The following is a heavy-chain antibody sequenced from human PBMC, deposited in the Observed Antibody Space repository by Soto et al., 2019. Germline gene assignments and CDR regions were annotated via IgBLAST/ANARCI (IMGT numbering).Heavy chain of an antibody. V-gene: IGHV4-4*02. D-gene: IGHD6-13*01. J-gene: IGHJ4*02. CDR1: GGSISSSNW. CDR2: IYHSGST. Sequence: QVQLQESGPGLVKPSGTLSLTCAVSGGSISSSNWCSWVRQPPGKGMEWIGEIYHSGSTNYNPSLESRVTISVDKSKNQCSLKLSPVTASDTAVYYCARAQVGIAAAAPFDSWVQGTLVTVSS. CDR3: ARAQVGIAAAAPFDS.